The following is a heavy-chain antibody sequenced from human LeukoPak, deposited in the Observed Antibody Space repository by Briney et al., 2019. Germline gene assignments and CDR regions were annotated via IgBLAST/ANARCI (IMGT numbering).Heavy chain of an antibody. CDR3: ARRGGYRHYYYYMDV. J-gene: IGHJ6*03. CDR2: IYYSGST. V-gene: IGHV4-59*12. Sequence: TSETLSLTCTVSGGSISSYYWSWIRQPPGKGLEWIGYIYYSGSTNYNPSLKSRVTISVDTSKNQFSLKLSSVTAADTAVYYCARRGGYRHYYYYMDVWGKGTTVTVSS. D-gene: IGHD1-26*01. CDR1: GGSISSYY.